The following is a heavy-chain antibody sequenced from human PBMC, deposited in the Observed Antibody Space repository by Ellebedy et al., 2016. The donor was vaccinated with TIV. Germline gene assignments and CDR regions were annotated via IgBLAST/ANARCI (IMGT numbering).Heavy chain of an antibody. V-gene: IGHV1-69*10. CDR1: GGTFTNYA. D-gene: IGHD5-24*01. CDR3: ARTREGDGYKDFDY. J-gene: IGHJ4*02. Sequence: SVKVSCKASGGTFTNYAFTWVRQAPGHGLEWMGGIIPILGITNYAQRFQGRVTITADRSTSTAYMELSSLRSEDTAFYYCARTREGDGYKDFDYWGQGTLVTVSS. CDR2: IIPILGIT.